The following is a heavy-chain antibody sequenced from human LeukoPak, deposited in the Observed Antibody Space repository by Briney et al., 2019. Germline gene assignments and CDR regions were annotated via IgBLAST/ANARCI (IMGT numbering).Heavy chain of an antibody. J-gene: IGHJ4*02. CDR1: GYSISSGYY. V-gene: IGHV4-38-2*02. D-gene: IGHD3-10*01. CDR3: ARRLLWFGGERFDY. CDR2: IYHSGST. Sequence: SETLSLTCTVSGYSISSGYYWGWIRQPPGKGLEWIGSIYHSGSTHYNPSLKSRVTISVDTSKNQFSLKLSSVTAADTAVYYCARRLLWFGGERFDYWGQGTLVTVSS.